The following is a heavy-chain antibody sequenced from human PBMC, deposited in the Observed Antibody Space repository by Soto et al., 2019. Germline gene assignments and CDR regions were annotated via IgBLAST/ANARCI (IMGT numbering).Heavy chain of an antibody. CDR1: GDSFNDYY. CDR2: INPNGGAT. D-gene: IGHD1-26*01. V-gene: IGHV1-2*02. CDR3: ARESGGATATLDYYYFYMDV. J-gene: IGHJ6*03. Sequence: VQLAQSGAEVKKPGASVKVSCKTSGDSFNDYYIHWVRQAPGQGLEWMGWINPNGGATKYAQKLQGRVTVTRETSIRTVYMELSSLRSDDTAVYYCARESGGATATLDYYYFYMDVWGKGTTVIVSS.